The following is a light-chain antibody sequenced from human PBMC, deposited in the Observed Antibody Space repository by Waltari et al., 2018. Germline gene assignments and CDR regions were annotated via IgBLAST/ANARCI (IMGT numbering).Light chain of an antibody. J-gene: IGLJ3*02. CDR3: AAWDDSLSSLV. Sequence: QSVLTQAPSTSGTPGQRITISCSGDSSNIGSNYVSWYQHLPGAAPKLLIGRDDNRPSGVPDLISGSKAVNSASLAISGLRSEDEAYYYCAAWDDSLSSLVFGGGTKLTVL. CDR2: RDD. CDR1: SSNIGSNY. V-gene: IGLV1-47*01.